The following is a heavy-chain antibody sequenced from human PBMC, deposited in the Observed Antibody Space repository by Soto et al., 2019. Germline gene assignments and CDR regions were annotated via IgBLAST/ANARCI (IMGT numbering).Heavy chain of an antibody. Sequence: SVKVSCKASGGTFSSYAISWVRQAPGQGLEWMGGIIPIFGTANYAQKFQGRVTITADESTSTAYMELSSLRSEDTAVYYCASPAAYSSSSEPYYFDYWGQGTLVTVSS. CDR3: ASPAAYSSSSEPYYFDY. J-gene: IGHJ4*02. D-gene: IGHD6-6*01. CDR2: IIPIFGTA. CDR1: GGTFSSYA. V-gene: IGHV1-69*13.